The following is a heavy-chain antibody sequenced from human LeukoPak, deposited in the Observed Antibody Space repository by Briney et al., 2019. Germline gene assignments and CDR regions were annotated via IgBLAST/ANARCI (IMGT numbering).Heavy chain of an antibody. J-gene: IGHJ6*02. Sequence: SETLSLTCTVSGGSISSYYWSWIRLPPGKGLEGIGYIYYSGSTNYNPSLKSRVTISVDTSKNQFSLKLSSVTAADTAVYYCARGAYCGGDCYRVYYYYYGMDVWGQGTTVTVSS. D-gene: IGHD2-21*02. V-gene: IGHV4-59*01. CDR2: IYYSGST. CDR3: ARGAYCGGDCYRVYYYYYGMDV. CDR1: GGSISSYY.